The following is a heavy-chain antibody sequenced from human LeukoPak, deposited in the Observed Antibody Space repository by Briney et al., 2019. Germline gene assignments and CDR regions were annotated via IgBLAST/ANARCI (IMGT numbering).Heavy chain of an antibody. Sequence: SVKVSCKASGGTFSSYAISWVRQAPGQGLEWMGRIIPILGIANYAQKFQGRVTVTADKSTSTAYMELSSLRSEDTAVYYCARVTLNRYYFDYWGQGTLVTVSS. CDR3: ARVTLNRYYFDY. J-gene: IGHJ4*02. V-gene: IGHV1-69*04. CDR1: GGTFSSYA. D-gene: IGHD1-14*01. CDR2: IIPILGIA.